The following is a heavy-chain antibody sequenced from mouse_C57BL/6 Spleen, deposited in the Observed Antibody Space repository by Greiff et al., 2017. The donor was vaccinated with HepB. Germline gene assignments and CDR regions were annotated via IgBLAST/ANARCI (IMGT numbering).Heavy chain of an antibody. V-gene: IGHV14-2*01. CDR1: GFNIKDYY. CDR2: IDPEDGET. D-gene: IGHD2-4*01. Sequence: EVKLQESGAELVKPGASVKLSCTASGFNIKDYYMHWVKQRTEQGLEWIGRIDPEDGETKYAPKFQGKATITADTSSNTAYLQLSSLTSEDTAVYYCARYYDYDDGYFDYWGQGTTLTVSS. CDR3: ARYYDYDDGYFDY. J-gene: IGHJ2*01.